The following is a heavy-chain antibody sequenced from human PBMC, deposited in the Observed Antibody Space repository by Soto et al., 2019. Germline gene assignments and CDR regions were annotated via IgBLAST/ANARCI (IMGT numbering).Heavy chain of an antibody. V-gene: IGHV1-69*01. Sequence: QVQLVQSGAEVKKPGSSVKVSCKASGGTFSNYAISWVRQAPGQGLEWMGGIIPIFGTANYAQKFQGRVTITADESTSTAYMEPSSLRSEDTAVYYCARGGQRIAAAAIVLEAFDIWGQGTMVTVSS. CDR3: ARGGQRIAAAAIVLEAFDI. CDR1: GGTFSNYA. D-gene: IGHD6-13*01. J-gene: IGHJ3*02. CDR2: IIPIFGTA.